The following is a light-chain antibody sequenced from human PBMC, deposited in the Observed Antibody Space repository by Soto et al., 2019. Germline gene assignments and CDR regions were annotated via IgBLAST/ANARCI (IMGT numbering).Light chain of an antibody. V-gene: IGLV2-14*01. J-gene: IGLJ1*01. CDR1: SSDVGAYNY. Sequence: QSVLTQPASVSGSPGQSITISCAGASSDVGAYNYVSWYQQYPGKAPKLIIYDVSNRPSGVSNRFSGSKSGNTASLTISGLQAEDEADYHCSSYTSSSTLYVFGTGTKLTVL. CDR3: SSYTSSSTLYV. CDR2: DVS.